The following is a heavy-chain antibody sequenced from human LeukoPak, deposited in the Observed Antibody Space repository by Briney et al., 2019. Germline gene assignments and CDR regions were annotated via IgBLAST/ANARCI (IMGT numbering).Heavy chain of an antibody. Sequence: SETLSLTCTVSGGSIASGGYYWSWLRHHPWKGLEWIGYIRYRGKTYYNPSLESRLNISVDTSKNQLSLRLDSVTAADTAIYYCARNPQYFFDRWGPGILVTVSS. J-gene: IGHJ4*02. CDR3: ARNPQYFFDR. V-gene: IGHV4-31*03. CDR1: GGSIASGGYY. CDR2: IRYRGKT.